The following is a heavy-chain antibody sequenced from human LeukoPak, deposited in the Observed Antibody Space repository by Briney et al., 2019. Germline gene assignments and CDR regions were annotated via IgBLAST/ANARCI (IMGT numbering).Heavy chain of an antibody. CDR2: ISAYNGNT. J-gene: IGHJ6*02. V-gene: IGHV1-18*01. CDR1: GYTFTSYG. D-gene: IGHD3-16*02. Sequence: VASVKVSCKASGYTFTSYGISWVRQAPGQGLEWMGWISAYNGNTNYAQKLQGRVTMTTDTSTSTAYMELRSLRSDDTAVYYCARDLMVVMITFGGVIVIPTPLDYYYGMDVWGQGTTVTVPS. CDR3: ARDLMVVMITFGGVIVIPTPLDYYYGMDV.